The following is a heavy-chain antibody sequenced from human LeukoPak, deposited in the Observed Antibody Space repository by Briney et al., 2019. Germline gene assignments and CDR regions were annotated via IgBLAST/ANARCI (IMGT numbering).Heavy chain of an antibody. Sequence: SQTFSLTCAISGDSVSSNSAAWNWIRQSPSRGLEWLGRTYYRSKWYNDYAVSVKSRITINPDTSKNQFSLQLNSVTPEDTAVYYCAREAYDSSGYYYFHAFDIWGQGTMVTVSS. CDR2: TYYRSKWYN. CDR1: GDSVSSNSAA. V-gene: IGHV6-1*01. CDR3: AREAYDSSGYYYFHAFDI. D-gene: IGHD3-22*01. J-gene: IGHJ3*02.